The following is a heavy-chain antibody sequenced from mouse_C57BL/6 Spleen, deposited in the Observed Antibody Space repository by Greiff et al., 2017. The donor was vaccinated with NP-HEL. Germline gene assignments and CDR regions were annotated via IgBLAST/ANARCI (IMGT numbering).Heavy chain of an antibody. CDR3: ARHYYYGSSGYAMDY. V-gene: IGHV2-6-1*01. CDR2: IWSDGST. D-gene: IGHD1-1*01. CDR1: GFSLTSYG. J-gene: IGHJ4*01. Sequence: VKLMESGPGLVAPSQSLSITCTVSGFSLTSYGVHWVRQPPGKGLEWLVVIWSDGSTTYNSALKSRLSISKDNSKSQVFLKMNSLQTDDTAMYYGARHYYYGSSGYAMDYWGQGTSVTVSS.